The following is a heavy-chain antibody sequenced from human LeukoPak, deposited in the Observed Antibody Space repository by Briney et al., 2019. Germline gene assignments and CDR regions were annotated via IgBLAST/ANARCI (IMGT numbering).Heavy chain of an antibody. CDR1: GFIFSSYS. V-gene: IGHV3-48*01. Sequence: PGGSLRLSCAASGFIFSSYSMNWVRQAPGKGLEWVSYISSGSSSIYYADSVKGRFTIYRDNSKNTLYLQMNSLGAEDTAVYYCARDPLGDGYNFDYWGQGTLVTVSS. CDR3: ARDPLGDGYNFDY. CDR2: ISSGSSSI. D-gene: IGHD5-24*01. J-gene: IGHJ4*02.